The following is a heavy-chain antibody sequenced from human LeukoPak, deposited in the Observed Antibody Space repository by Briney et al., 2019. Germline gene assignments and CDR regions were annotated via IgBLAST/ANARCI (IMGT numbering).Heavy chain of an antibody. CDR3: ARDQLAYSGYDTPFAY. J-gene: IGHJ4*02. D-gene: IGHD5-12*01. V-gene: IGHV3-30*04. Sequence: GGSLRLSCAASGFTFSSYALHWVRQAPGKGPEWVAVISYDGNFKYYADSVRGRVSVSRDNSKNTVSLQMNSLRPEDTAVYYCARDQLAYSGYDTPFAYWGQGTLVTVSS. CDR2: ISYDGNFK. CDR1: GFTFSSYA.